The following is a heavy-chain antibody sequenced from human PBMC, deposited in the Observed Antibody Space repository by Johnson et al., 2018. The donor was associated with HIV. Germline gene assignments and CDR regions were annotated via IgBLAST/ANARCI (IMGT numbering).Heavy chain of an antibody. V-gene: IGHV3-30-3*01. Sequence: VQLVESGGGVVQPGRSLRLSCAASGFPFRSYTVHWVRQAPGKGLEWVAVISYDGTKKYYADSLTGRFTISRDNSKNTLFLQMNSLRPEDTAIYYCASPPSGYDFWDGPNIFDVWGQGTMVSVAS. J-gene: IGHJ3*01. CDR2: ISYDGTKK. D-gene: IGHD3-3*01. CDR1: GFPFRSYT. CDR3: ASPPSGYDFWDGPNIFDV.